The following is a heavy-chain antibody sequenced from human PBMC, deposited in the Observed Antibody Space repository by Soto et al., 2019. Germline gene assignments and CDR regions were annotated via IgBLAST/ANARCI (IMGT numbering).Heavy chain of an antibody. D-gene: IGHD2-2*01. Sequence: QVQLQESGPGLVKPSQTLSLTCTVSGGSISSGGYYWSWIRQHPGKGLEWIGYIYYSGSTYYNPSLKSRVTISVDTSKNQFSLKLSSVTAADTAVYYCASGVPAAPPLLNDAFDIWGQGTMVTVSS. V-gene: IGHV4-31*03. CDR3: ASGVPAAPPLLNDAFDI. J-gene: IGHJ3*02. CDR2: IYYSGST. CDR1: GGSISSGGYY.